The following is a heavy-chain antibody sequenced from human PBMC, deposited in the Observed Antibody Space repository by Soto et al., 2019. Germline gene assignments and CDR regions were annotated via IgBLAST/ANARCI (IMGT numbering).Heavy chain of an antibody. CDR1: GYTFTSYD. CDR3: ARYCSGGSCYPGGDAFDI. Sequence: ASVKVSFKASGYTFTSYDINWVLQATGQVVECMGCMNPNSGNTGYAQKFQGRVTMTRNTSISTAYMELSSLRSEDTAVYYCARYCSGGSCYPGGDAFDIWGQGTMVTVSS. D-gene: IGHD2-15*01. CDR2: MNPNSGNT. J-gene: IGHJ3*02. V-gene: IGHV1-8*01.